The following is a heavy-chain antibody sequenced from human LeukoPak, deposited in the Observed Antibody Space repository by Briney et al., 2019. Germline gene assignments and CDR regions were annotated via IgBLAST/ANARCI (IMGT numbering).Heavy chain of an antibody. CDR2: ISSSGSTI. Sequence: PGGSLRLSCAASGFTFSDYYMSWIRQAPGKGLEWVSYISSSGSTIYYADSVKGRFTISRDNAKNSLYLQMNSLRAEDTAVYYCARYYSSSWPHYYYYYYMDVWGKGTTVTVSS. D-gene: IGHD6-13*01. J-gene: IGHJ6*03. V-gene: IGHV3-11*04. CDR1: GFTFSDYY. CDR3: ARYYSSSWPHYYYYYYMDV.